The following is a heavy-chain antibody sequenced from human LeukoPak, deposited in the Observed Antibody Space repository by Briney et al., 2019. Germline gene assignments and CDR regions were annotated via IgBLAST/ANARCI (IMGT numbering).Heavy chain of an antibody. J-gene: IGHJ5*02. D-gene: IGHD6-13*01. V-gene: IGHV1-8*03. CDR1: GYTFTGYD. CDR2: MNSNIGNT. CDR3: ARGVKAAAGTMDNWFDP. Sequence: ASVKVSCKASGYTFTGYDINWVRQAPGQGLEWMGWMNSNIGNTGYAQKFQGRVTFTRNTSTGTAYMELSSLRSEDTAVYYCARGVKAAAGTMDNWFDPWGQGTLVTVSS.